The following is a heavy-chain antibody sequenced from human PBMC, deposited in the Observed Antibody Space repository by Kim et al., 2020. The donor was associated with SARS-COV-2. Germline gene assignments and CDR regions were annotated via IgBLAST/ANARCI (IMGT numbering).Heavy chain of an antibody. J-gene: IGHJ4*02. D-gene: IGHD2-2*01. CDR2: DE. Sequence: DERYSPSLKSRLTITKDTAKSQVVLTVTNMDPVDTATYYCAHRVPFANFDYWGQGTLVTVAS. CDR3: AHRVPFANFDY. V-gene: IGHV2-5*01.